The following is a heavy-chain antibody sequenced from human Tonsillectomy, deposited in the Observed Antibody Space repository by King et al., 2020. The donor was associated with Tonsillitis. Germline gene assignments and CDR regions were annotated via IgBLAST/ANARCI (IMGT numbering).Heavy chain of an antibody. V-gene: IGHV4-59*08. D-gene: IGHD6-13*01. CDR1: GGSISSYY. CDR2: IYYSGST. Sequence: VQLQESGPGLVKPSETLSLTCTVSGGSISSYYWSWIRQPPGKGLEWIGYIYYSGSTNYNPSLKSRVTISVDTSKNQFSLKLSPVTAADTAVYYCARRTYSSSWSGDAFDIWGQGTMVTVSS. CDR3: ARRTYSSSWSGDAFDI. J-gene: IGHJ3*02.